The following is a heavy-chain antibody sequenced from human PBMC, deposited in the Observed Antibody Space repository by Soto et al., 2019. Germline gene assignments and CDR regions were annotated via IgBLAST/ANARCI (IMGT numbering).Heavy chain of an antibody. J-gene: IGHJ4*02. CDR2: ISYDGSNK. CDR1: GFTFSSYG. Sequence: GGSLRLSCAASGFTFSSYGMHWVRQAPGKGLEWVAVISYDGSNKYYADSVKGRFTISRDNSKNTLYLQMNSLRAEDTAVYYCAKDWITMGNWGQGTLVTVSS. CDR3: AKDWITMGN. D-gene: IGHD3-10*01. V-gene: IGHV3-30*18.